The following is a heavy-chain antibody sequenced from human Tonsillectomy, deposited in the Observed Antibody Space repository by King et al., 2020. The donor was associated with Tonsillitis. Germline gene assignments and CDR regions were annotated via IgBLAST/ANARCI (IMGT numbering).Heavy chain of an antibody. D-gene: IGHD3-16*01. CDR3: ARSLDPIACTGPLIYYMDV. CDR2: IDWDDDK. J-gene: IGHJ6*03. Sequence: VTLKESGPALVKPTQTLTLTCTFSGLSLSTSGMCVSWIRQPPGKALEWLARIDWDDDKYYSTSLKTRLTISKDTSKNQVVLTMTNMDPVDTATYYCARSLDPIACTGPLIYYMDVWRKATPVTVSS. V-gene: IGHV2-70*11. CDR1: GLSLSTSGMC.